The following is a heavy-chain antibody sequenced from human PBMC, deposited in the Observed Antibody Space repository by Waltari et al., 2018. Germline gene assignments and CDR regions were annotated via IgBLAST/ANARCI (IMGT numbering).Heavy chain of an antibody. CDR1: GLRVSDHY. CDR3: ARGTSQLFYGLDI. V-gene: IGHV3-53*02. Sequence: EVQLAETGGGLIQPGGSLRLSCAASGLRVSDHYMTWVRQPPGKGLQWVSLIYSGGVTYYADFVQGRFTISRDKYKNTLYLQMNSLRAEDSAVYYCARGTSQLFYGLDIWGQGTTVTVSS. J-gene: IGHJ6*02. D-gene: IGHD1-1*01. CDR2: IYSGGVT.